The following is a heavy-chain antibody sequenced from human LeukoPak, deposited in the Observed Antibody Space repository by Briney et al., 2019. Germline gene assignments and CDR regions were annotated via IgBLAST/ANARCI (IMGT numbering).Heavy chain of an antibody. V-gene: IGHV4-59*01. D-gene: IGHD3-16*01. CDR3: ARAPIPYDRSRTDYRFDP. J-gene: IGHJ5*02. CDR1: GGSISSYY. CDR2: IYYSGST. Sequence: PSETLSLTCSVSGGSISSYYWSWIRPSPGKGLEWIGYIYYSGSTNYNPSFKSRVTISLDTSKSQFSLRLTSVTAADTAVYYCARAPIPYDRSRTDYRFDPWRQGTLVTVAS.